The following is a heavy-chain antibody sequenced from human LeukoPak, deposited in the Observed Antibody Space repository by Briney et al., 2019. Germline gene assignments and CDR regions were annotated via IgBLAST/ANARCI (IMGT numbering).Heavy chain of an antibody. CDR3: ARGGYRTAYYYYPMDV. D-gene: IGHD5-18*01. CDR2: ISSSSSYI. J-gene: IGHJ6*02. Sequence: GGSLRLSCAASGFTFSTYSMDWVRQAPGKGLEWVSSISSSSSYIYYADSVKGRFTISRDNAKNSLYLQMNSLRTEDTALYSCARGGYRTAYYYYPMDVWGQGTTITVSS. CDR1: GFTFSTYS. V-gene: IGHV3-21*01.